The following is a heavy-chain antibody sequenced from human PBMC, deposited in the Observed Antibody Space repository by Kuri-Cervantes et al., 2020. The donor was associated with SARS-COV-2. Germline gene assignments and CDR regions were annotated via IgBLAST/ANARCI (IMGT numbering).Heavy chain of an antibody. J-gene: IGHJ5*01. D-gene: IGHD3-3*01. Sequence: GESLKISCKGSGYSFTSYWIGWVRQMPGKGLECMGIIYPGDSDTTYSPSFQGQVTISADKSISTAYLQWSSLKAPDTAIYYCARLSITIFGALTAPFDSWGQGTLVTVSS. CDR3: ARLSITIFGALTAPFDS. CDR1: GYSFTSYW. V-gene: IGHV5-51*01. CDR2: IYPGDSDT.